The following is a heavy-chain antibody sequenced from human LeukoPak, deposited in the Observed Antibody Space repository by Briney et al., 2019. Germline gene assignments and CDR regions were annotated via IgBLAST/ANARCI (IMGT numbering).Heavy chain of an antibody. J-gene: IGHJ5*02. D-gene: IGHD2-15*01. CDR2: INPNSGGT. V-gene: IGHV1-2*04. CDR3: ARKNYCSGGSCYSRGWFDP. CDR1: GYTFTGYY. Sequence: ASVKVSCKASGYTFTGYYMHWVRQAPGQGLEWMGWINPNSGGTNYAQKFQGWVTMTRDTSISTAYMELSRQRSDDTAVYYCARKNYCSGGSCYSRGWFDPWGQGTLVTVSS.